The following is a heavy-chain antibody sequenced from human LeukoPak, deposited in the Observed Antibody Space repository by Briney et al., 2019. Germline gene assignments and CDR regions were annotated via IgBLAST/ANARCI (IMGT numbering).Heavy chain of an antibody. V-gene: IGHV4-34*01. CDR3: TRHFWFGQLNY. CDR2: INHSGST. CDR1: GGSFSGYY. J-gene: IGHJ4*02. D-gene: IGHD3-10*01. Sequence: PSETLSLTCAVYGGSFSGYYWSWIRQPPGKGLEWIGEINHSGSTNYNPSLKSQVTISVDTSKNQFSLKLTSVTAADAAMNYCTRHFWFGQLNYWGRGILVAVSP.